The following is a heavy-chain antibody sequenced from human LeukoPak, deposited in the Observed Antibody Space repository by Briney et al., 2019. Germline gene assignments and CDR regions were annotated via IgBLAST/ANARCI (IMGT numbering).Heavy chain of an antibody. Sequence: AGGSLRLSCAASGFTFSSYAMSWVRQAPGQGLEWVSAISGSGGSTYYADSVKGRFTISRDNSKNTLYLQMNSLRAEDTAVYYCAKMSGVLYSSSWSDYWGQGTLVTVSS. D-gene: IGHD6-13*01. CDR3: AKMSGVLYSSSWSDY. CDR1: GFTFSSYA. J-gene: IGHJ4*02. CDR2: ISGSGGST. V-gene: IGHV3-23*01.